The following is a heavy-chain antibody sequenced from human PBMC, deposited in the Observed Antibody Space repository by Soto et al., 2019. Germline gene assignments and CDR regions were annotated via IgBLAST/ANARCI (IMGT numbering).Heavy chain of an antibody. V-gene: IGHV4-4*02. CDR3: ARDRMGILEWLECGMDV. Sequence: SETLSLTCAVSGGSISSSNWWSWVRQPPGKGLEWIGEIYHSGSTNYNPTLKSRVTISVDTSKNQFSLKLSSVTAADTAVYYCARDRMGILEWLECGMDVWGQGTTVTVSS. CDR2: IYHSGST. D-gene: IGHD3-3*01. J-gene: IGHJ6*02. CDR1: GGSISSSNW.